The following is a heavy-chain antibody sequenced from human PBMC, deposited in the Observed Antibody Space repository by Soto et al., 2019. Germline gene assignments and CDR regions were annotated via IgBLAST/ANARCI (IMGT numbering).Heavy chain of an antibody. CDR3: ARGRDLDY. D-gene: IGHD1-26*01. V-gene: IGHV1-18*01. CDR1: GYTFTTYG. Sequence: VPLVQSGAEVKKPGASVKVSCKASGYTFTTYGIAWVRQAPGQGLEWMGWISAYNANTDYAQRLQGRVTITTDTSTSTAHMELRSLRSDDTAVYYCARGRDLDYWGQGTLVTVSS. CDR2: ISAYNANT. J-gene: IGHJ4*02.